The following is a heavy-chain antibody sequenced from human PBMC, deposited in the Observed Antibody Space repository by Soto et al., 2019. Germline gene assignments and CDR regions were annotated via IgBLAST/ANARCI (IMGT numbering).Heavy chain of an antibody. CDR2: IYYSGST. CDR3: ARHIVVVPAAISPWFDP. CDR1: GGSISSGGYY. V-gene: IGHV4-31*03. Sequence: QVQLQESGPGLVKPSQTLSLTCTVSGGSISSGGYYWSWIRQHPGKALEWLGYIYYSGSTYYNPSLKSRVTISVDTSKKQCSLKLSSVTAADTAVYYCARHIVVVPAAISPWFDPWGQGTLVTVSS. J-gene: IGHJ5*02. D-gene: IGHD2-2*02.